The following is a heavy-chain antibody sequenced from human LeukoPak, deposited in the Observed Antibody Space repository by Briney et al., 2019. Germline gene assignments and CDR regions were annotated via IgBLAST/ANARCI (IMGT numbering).Heavy chain of an antibody. J-gene: IGHJ4*02. CDR2: IYYSGST. Sequence: SETLSLTCTVSGGSISSSSYYWGWIRQPPGKGLEWIGSIYYSGSTYYNPSLKSRVTISVDTSKNQFSLKLSSVTAADTAVYYCARGNYGSGSYSRYYFDYWGQGTLVTVSS. CDR3: ARGNYGSGSYSRYYFDY. CDR1: GGSISSSSYY. V-gene: IGHV4-39*07. D-gene: IGHD3-10*01.